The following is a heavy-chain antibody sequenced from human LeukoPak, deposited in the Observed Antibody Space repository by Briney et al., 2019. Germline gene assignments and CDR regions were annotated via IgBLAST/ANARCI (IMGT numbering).Heavy chain of an antibody. CDR3: ARDRGYCRGTTCYAYYMDV. CDR1: GFTFSSYA. V-gene: IGHV3-23*01. J-gene: IGHJ6*03. D-gene: IGHD2-2*01. Sequence: GGSLRLSCAASGFTFSSYAMSWVRQAPGKGLEWVSAISGSGGSTYYADSVKGRFTISRDIAKNSLYLQMDSLRAEDTAVYYCARDRGYCRGTTCYAYYMDVWGKGTTVTVSS. CDR2: ISGSGGST.